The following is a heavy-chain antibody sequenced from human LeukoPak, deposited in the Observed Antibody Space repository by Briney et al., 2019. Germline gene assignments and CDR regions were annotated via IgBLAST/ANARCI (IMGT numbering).Heavy chain of an antibody. CDR2: IKQDESEK. CDR1: GFTFSSYW. V-gene: IGHV3-7*01. Sequence: GGSLRLSCAASGFTFSSYWMSWVRQAPGKGLEWVANIKQDESEKYYVDSVKGRFTISRDNAKNSLYLQMNSLRAEDTAVYYCAREWVAGYRFYYYYYGMDVWGQGTTVTVSS. D-gene: IGHD2-15*01. J-gene: IGHJ6*02. CDR3: AREWVAGYRFYYYYYGMDV.